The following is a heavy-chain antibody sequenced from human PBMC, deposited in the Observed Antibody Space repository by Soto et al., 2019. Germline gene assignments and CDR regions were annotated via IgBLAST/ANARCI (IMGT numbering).Heavy chain of an antibody. Sequence: QVQLVQSGAEVKKPGASVKVSCKTSGYTFSNYPVHWVRQAPGQRLEWMGWINAGNGDTKYSQKFQGGVTITRDTSASTAYMEVSSLRSEDTAVNYCALAMLRGIIVFDYWGQGTLVTVSS. CDR1: GYTFSNYP. V-gene: IGHV1-3*01. D-gene: IGHD3-10*01. J-gene: IGHJ4*02. CDR3: ALAMLRGIIVFDY. CDR2: INAGNGDT.